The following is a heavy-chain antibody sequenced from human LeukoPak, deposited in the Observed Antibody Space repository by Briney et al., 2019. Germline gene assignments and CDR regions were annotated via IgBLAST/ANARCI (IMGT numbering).Heavy chain of an antibody. J-gene: IGHJ4*02. CDR3: AKDKTLYYYDSSGYPTLGY. CDR1: GYTFTSYD. Sequence: ASVKVSCKASGYTFTSYDINWVRQATGQGLEWMGWMNPNSGNTGYAQKFQGRVTMTRNTSISTAYMELSSLRSEDTAVYYCAKDKTLYYYDSSGYPTLGYWGQGTLVTVSS. V-gene: IGHV1-8*01. D-gene: IGHD3-22*01. CDR2: MNPNSGNT.